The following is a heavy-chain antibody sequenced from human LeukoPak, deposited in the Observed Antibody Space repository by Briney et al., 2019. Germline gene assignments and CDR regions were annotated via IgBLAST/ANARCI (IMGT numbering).Heavy chain of an antibody. V-gene: IGHV3-9*01. J-gene: IGHJ3*02. CDR3: AKERTTMIVVVITYDAFDI. Sequence: GRSLRLSCAASGFTFDDYAMHWVRQAPGKGLEWVSGISWNSGSIGYADSVKGRFTISRDNSKNTLYLQMNSLRAEDTAVYYCAKERTTMIVVVITYDAFDIWGQGTMVTVSS. D-gene: IGHD3-22*01. CDR2: ISWNSGSI. CDR1: GFTFDDYA.